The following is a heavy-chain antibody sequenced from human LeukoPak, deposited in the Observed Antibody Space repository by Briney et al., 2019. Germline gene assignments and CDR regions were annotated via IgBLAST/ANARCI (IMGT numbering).Heavy chain of an antibody. J-gene: IGHJ4*02. CDR1: GGSISSSSYY. CDR3: ARTHPTWPGIAAAGTFDY. CDR2: IYYSGST. V-gene: IGHV4-39*01. Sequence: PSETLSLTCTVSGGSISSSSYYWGWIRQPPGKGLEWIGSIYYSGSTYYNPSLKSRVTISVDTSKNQFSLKLSSVTAADTAVYYCARTHPTWPGIAAAGTFDYWGQGTLVTVSS. D-gene: IGHD6-13*01.